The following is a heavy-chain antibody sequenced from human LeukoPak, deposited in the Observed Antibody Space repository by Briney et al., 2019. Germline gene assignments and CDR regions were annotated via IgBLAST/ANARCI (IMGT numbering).Heavy chain of an antibody. V-gene: IGHV3-21*01. D-gene: IGHD4-11*01. Sequence: GGSLRLSCAASGFTFSSYEMNWVRQAPGKGLEWVACISSSGSYTYYANSVKGRFTVSRDNAKNSLFLQMNSLRAEDTAMYYCATDRFGNYDFDNWGQGTLVTVSS. CDR2: ISSSGSYT. CDR3: ATDRFGNYDFDN. J-gene: IGHJ4*02. CDR1: GFTFSSYE.